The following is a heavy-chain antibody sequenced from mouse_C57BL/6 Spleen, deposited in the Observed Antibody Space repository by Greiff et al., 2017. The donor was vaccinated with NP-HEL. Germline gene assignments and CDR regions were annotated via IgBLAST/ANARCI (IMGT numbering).Heavy chain of an antibody. CDR1: GYSFTGYY. D-gene: IGHD2-4*01. J-gene: IGHJ3*01. V-gene: IGHV1-42*01. Sequence: VQLKQSGPELVKPGASVKISCKASGYSFTGYYMNWVKQSPEKSLEWIGEINPSTGGTTYTQKFKAKATLTVDKSSSTAYMQIKSLTSEDSAVYYCARRCDYDGSWFAYWGQGTLVTVSA. CDR3: ARRCDYDGSWFAY. CDR2: INPSTGGT.